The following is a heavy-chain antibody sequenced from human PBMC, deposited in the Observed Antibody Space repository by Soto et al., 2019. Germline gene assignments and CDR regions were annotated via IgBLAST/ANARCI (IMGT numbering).Heavy chain of an antibody. V-gene: IGHV3-23*01. CDR3: AKGFSSGWYFLDH. CDR1: GFTFSSYA. D-gene: IGHD6-19*01. J-gene: IGHJ4*02. Sequence: GGSLRLSCAASGFTFSSYAMTWVRQAPGKGLEWVSAISSTGGSTWCADYVKSRFTISRDNSKKTLYLQMNSLRAEDTAVYYCAKGFSSGWYFLDHWGQGT. CDR2: ISSTGGST.